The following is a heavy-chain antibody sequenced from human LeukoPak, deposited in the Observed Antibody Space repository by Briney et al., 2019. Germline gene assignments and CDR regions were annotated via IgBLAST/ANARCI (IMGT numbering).Heavy chain of an antibody. V-gene: IGHV3-7*01. CDR2: IKPDGSEQ. CDR1: RFTFSNYW. J-gene: IGHJ3*02. Sequence: GGSLRLSCAASRFTFSNYWMGWVRQAPGKGLEWVANIKPDGSEQYYVDSVKGRFIISRDNAKNSLNLQMGGLRAEDTAVYYCARDPTTSQGSDAFDIWGQGTRVTVSS. D-gene: IGHD1-1*01. CDR3: ARDPTTSQGSDAFDI.